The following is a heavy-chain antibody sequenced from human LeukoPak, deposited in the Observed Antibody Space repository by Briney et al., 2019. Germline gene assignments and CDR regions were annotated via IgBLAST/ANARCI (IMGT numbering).Heavy chain of an antibody. CDR2: IYYSGST. J-gene: IGHJ4*02. D-gene: IGHD2-2*01. Sequence: SETLSLTCTVSGGSISSYYWSWIRQPPGKGLEWIGYIYYSGSTNYNPPLKSRVTISVDTSKNQFSLKLSSVTAADTAVYYCAKDHTWGVPAASFDYWGQGTLVTVSS. V-gene: IGHV4-59*01. CDR3: AKDHTWGVPAASFDY. CDR1: GGSISSYY.